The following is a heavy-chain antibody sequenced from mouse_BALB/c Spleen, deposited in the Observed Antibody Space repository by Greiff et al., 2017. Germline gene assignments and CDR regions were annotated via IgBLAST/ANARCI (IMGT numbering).Heavy chain of an antibody. CDR3: VRGTSFAY. V-gene: IGHV10-1*02. Sequence: EVQGVESGGGLVQPKGSLKLSCAASGFTFNTYAMNWVRQAPGKGLEWVARIRSKSNNYATYYADSVKDRFTISRDDSQSMLYLQMNNLKTEDTAMYYCVRGTSFAYWGQGTLVTVSA. D-gene: IGHD3-3*01. CDR2: IRSKSNNYAT. CDR1: GFTFNTYA. J-gene: IGHJ3*01.